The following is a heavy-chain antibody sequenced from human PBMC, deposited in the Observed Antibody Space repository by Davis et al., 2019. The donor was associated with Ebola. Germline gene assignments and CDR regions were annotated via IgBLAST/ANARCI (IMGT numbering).Heavy chain of an antibody. CDR1: GFTFSSYA. D-gene: IGHD6-6*01. J-gene: IGHJ5*02. CDR3: AKGGGTSSSDFRRT. V-gene: IGHV3-23*01. CDR2: ISGSGGRT. Sequence: GESLKISCAASGFTFSSYAMSWVRQAPGKGLEWVSAISGSGGRTYYADSVKGRFTISRDNSKNTLYLQMNSLRAEDTAVYYCAKGGGTSSSDFRRTWGQGTLVTVSS.